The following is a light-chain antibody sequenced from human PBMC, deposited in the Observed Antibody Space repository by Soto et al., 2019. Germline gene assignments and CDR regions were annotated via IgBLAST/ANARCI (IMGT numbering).Light chain of an antibody. J-gene: IGKJ4*01. Sequence: DIVMTQSPGSLAVSLGERATINCKSSQNVLYSSNNKNYVAWYQQKPGQPPKLLIYWASTRESGVPDRLSGSGSGTDFSLTISSLQAEDMAVYYCQQYYSLPFTFGGGTKVEIK. CDR3: QQYYSLPFT. CDR2: WAS. V-gene: IGKV4-1*01. CDR1: QNVLYSSNNKNY.